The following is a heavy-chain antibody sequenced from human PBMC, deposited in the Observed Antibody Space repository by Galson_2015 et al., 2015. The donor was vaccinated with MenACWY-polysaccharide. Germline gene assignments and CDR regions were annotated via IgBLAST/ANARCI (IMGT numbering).Heavy chain of an antibody. CDR2: TYYRSKWYI. Sequence: CAISGDSVSSYSAGWNWIRQSPSRGLEWLGRTYYRSKWYIDYAVSVNGRLSITPDTSRNQFSLQLSSVTPEDTAIYYCAGGGLVRGALGWIDPWGPGILVTVSS. V-gene: IGHV6-1*01. D-gene: IGHD3-16*02. CDR3: AGGGLVRGALGWIDP. CDR1: GDSVSSYSAG. J-gene: IGHJ5*02.